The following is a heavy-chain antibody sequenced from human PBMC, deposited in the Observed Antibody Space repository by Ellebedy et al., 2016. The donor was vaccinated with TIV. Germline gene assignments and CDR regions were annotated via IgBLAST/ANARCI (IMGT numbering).Heavy chain of an antibody. J-gene: IGHJ3*02. V-gene: IGHV1-2*02. CDR1: GYTFTGYY. Sequence: AASVKVSCKASGYTFTGYYMHWVRQAPGQGLEWMGWINPNSGGTNYAQKFQGRVTMTRDTSISTAYMELSRLRSDDTAVYYCARMGPRNSAVAPDAFDIWGQGTMVTVSS. CDR2: INPNSGGT. CDR3: ARMGPRNSAVAPDAFDI. D-gene: IGHD6-19*01.